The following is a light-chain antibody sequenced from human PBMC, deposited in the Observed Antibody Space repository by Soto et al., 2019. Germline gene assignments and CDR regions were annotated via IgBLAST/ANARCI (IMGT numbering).Light chain of an antibody. CDR1: QTISSW. Sequence: DIQMTQSPSTLSGSVGDRVTITSRASQTISSWLAWYQQKPGKAPKLLIYKASTLKSGVPSRFSGSGSGTEFTLTISSLQPDDFATYYCQHYNSYSEEFGQGTKV. CDR3: QHYNSYSEE. J-gene: IGKJ1*01. CDR2: KAS. V-gene: IGKV1-5*03.